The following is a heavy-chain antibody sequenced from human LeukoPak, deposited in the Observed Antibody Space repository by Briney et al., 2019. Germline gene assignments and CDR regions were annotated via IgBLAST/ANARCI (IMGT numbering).Heavy chain of an antibody. CDR2: FDPEDGEA. CDR3: ARDGVVVISYYFDY. D-gene: IGHD3-22*01. V-gene: IGHV1-24*01. Sequence: ASVKVSCKVSGYTLTELSMHWVRQAPGKGLEWMGGFDPEDGEAIYAQKFQGRVTMTRDTSISTAYMELSRLRSDDTAVYYCARDGVVVISYYFDYWGQGTLVTVSS. CDR1: GYTLTELS. J-gene: IGHJ4*02.